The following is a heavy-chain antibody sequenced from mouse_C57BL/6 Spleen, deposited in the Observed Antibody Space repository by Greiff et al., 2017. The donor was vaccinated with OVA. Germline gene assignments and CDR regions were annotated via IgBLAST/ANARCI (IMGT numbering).Heavy chain of an antibody. CDR1: GYTFTEYT. D-gene: IGHD2-2*01. V-gene: IGHV1-62-2*01. J-gene: IGHJ1*03. Sequence: QVHVKQSGAELVKPGASVKLSCKASGYTFTEYTIHWVKQRSGQGLEWIGWFYPGSGSIKYNEKFKDKATLTADKSSSTVYMELSRLTSEDSAVYFCARHESATMVTTAYFDVWGTGTTVTVSS. CDR2: FYPGSGSI. CDR3: ARHESATMVTTAYFDV.